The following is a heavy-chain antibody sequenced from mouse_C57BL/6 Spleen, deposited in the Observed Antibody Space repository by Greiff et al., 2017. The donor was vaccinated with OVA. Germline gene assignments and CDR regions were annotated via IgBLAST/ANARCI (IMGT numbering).Heavy chain of an antibody. Sequence: QVQLQQPGAELVMPGASVKLSCKASGYTFTSYWMHWVKQRPGQGLEWIGEIDPSDSYPNYNQKFKGKSTLTVDKSSSTAYMQLSSLTSEDSAVYYCAIRGTYGNDWYFDVWGTGTTVTVSS. CDR1: GYTFTSYW. D-gene: IGHD2-1*01. CDR2: IDPSDSYP. J-gene: IGHJ1*03. CDR3: AIRGTYGNDWYFDV. V-gene: IGHV1-69*01.